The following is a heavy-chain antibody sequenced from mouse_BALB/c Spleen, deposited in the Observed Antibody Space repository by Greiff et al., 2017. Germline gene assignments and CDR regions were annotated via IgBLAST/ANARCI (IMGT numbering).Heavy chain of an antibody. CDR2: ISYSGST. CDR1: GDSITSGY. CDR3: ARYYYGNSEFAY. V-gene: IGHV3-8*02. J-gene: IGHJ3*01. D-gene: IGHD2-1*01. Sequence: EVKLVESGPSLVKPSQTLSLTCSVTGDSITSGYWNWIRKFPGNKLEYMGYISYSGSTYYNPSLKSRISITRDTSKNQYYLQLNSVTTEDTATYYCARYYYGNSEFAYWGQGTLVTVSA.